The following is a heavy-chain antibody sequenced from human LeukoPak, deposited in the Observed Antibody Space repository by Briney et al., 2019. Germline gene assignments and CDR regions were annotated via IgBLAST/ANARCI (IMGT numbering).Heavy chain of an antibody. CDR1: GFTFSSYA. D-gene: IGHD3/OR15-3a*01. V-gene: IGHV3-23*01. J-gene: IGHJ5*02. CDR3: ARFGSDSWTRYFDP. CDR2: ISGSGGST. Sequence: GSLRLSCAASGFTFSSYAVSWVRQAPGKGLEWVSAISGSGGSTYYADSVKGRFTISRDNSKNTLYLQMNSLRAEDTAVYYCARFGSDSWTRYFDPWGQGTLVTVSS.